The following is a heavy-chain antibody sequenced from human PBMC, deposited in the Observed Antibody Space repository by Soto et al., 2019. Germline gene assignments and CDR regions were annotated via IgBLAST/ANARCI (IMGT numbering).Heavy chain of an antibody. Sequence: VQLVESGGDLVQPGGSLRLSCAASGFTFRSHAIHWVRQAPGKGLEYVSTITSDGTNTYYANSVKGRFTVSRDNSKNTVSLQMGGLRPDDMGVYYCVRGVSGGDGWFYFDSWGQGTLVTVSS. CDR1: GFTFRSHA. J-gene: IGHJ4*02. V-gene: IGHV3-64*01. D-gene: IGHD6-19*01. CDR3: VRGVSGGDGWFYFDS. CDR2: ITSDGTNT.